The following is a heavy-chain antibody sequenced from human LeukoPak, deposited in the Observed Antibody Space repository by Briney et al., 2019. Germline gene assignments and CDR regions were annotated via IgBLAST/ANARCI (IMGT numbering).Heavy chain of an antibody. CDR3: ARDCSSTSCFDY. CDR1: GYTFTGYY. Sequence: ASVKVSCKASGYTFTGYYMHWVRQAPGQGLEWMGWINPNSGGTNYAQKFQGRVTMTRDTSISTAYMELSRLRSDDTAVYYCARDCSSTSCFDYWGQGTLVTVSS. V-gene: IGHV1-2*02. CDR2: INPNSGGT. J-gene: IGHJ4*02. D-gene: IGHD2-2*01.